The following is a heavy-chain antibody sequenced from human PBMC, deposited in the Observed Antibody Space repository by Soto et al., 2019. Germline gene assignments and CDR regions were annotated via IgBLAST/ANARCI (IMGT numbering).Heavy chain of an antibody. CDR2: IIPIFGTA. J-gene: IGHJ6*02. Sequence: GASVKVSCKASGGTFSSYAISWVRQAPGQGLEWTGGIIPIFGTANYAQKFQGRVTITADESTSTAYMELSSLRSDDTAVYYCARGVYDCSSTSCYQAFGMDVWGQGTTVTVSS. CDR3: ARGVYDCSSTSCYQAFGMDV. CDR1: GGTFSSYA. D-gene: IGHD2-2*01. V-gene: IGHV1-69*13.